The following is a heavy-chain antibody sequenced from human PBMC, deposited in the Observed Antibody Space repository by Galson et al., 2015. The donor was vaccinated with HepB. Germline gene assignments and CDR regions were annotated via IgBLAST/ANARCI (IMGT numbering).Heavy chain of an antibody. V-gene: IGHV3-48*02. CDR1: GFTFSSYS. J-gene: IGHJ2*01. CDR3: ARDPTLRITMIVGDWYFEL. Sequence: SLRLSCAASGFTFSSYSMNWVRQAPGKGLEWVSYISSSSSTIYYADSVKGRFTISRDNAKNSLYLQMNSLRDEDTAVYYCARDPTLRITMIVGDWYFELWGRGTLVTVSS. CDR2: ISSSSSTI. D-gene: IGHD3-22*01.